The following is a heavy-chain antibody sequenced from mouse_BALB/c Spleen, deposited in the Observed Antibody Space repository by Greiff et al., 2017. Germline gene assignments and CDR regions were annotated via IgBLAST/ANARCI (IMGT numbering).Heavy chain of an antibody. CDR3: ARDYGSSSYAMDY. D-gene: IGHD1-1*01. V-gene: IGHV5-4*02. J-gene: IGHJ4*01. CDR2: ISDGGSYT. CDR1: GFTFSDYY. Sequence: VQLQESGGGLVKPGGSLKLSCAASGFTFSDYYMYWVRQTPEKRLEWVATISDGGSYTYYPDSVKGRFTISRDNAKNNLYLQMSSLKSEDTAMYYCARDYGSSSYAMDYWGQGTSVTVSS.